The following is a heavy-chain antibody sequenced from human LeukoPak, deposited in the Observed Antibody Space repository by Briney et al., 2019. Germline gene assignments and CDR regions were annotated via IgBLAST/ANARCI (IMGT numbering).Heavy chain of an antibody. Sequence: GGSLRLSCVASGFPFSSYWMTWVRQAAGKGREWVANIKQDGSKKSYVDSVKGRFTISRDNAKNSLYLQMNSLRAEDTAIYYCTRVGYIDEGIDYWGQGTLVTVSS. V-gene: IGHV3-7*04. J-gene: IGHJ4*02. D-gene: IGHD5-24*01. CDR1: GFPFSSYW. CDR2: IKQDGSKK. CDR3: TRVGYIDEGIDY.